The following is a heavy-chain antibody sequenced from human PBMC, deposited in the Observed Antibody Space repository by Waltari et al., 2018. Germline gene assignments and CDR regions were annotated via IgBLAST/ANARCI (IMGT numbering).Heavy chain of an antibody. CDR3: ARGTMVRGVMRTLDY. Sequence: VQLVESGGGLVKPGASVKVSCKASGYTFTGYYMHWVRQAPGQGLEWMGRINPNSGGTNYAQKFQGRVTMTRDTSISTAYMELSRLRSDDTAVYYCARGTMVRGVMRTLDYWGQGTLVTVSS. V-gene: IGHV1-2*06. D-gene: IGHD3-10*01. CDR1: GYTFTGYY. J-gene: IGHJ4*02. CDR2: INPNSGGT.